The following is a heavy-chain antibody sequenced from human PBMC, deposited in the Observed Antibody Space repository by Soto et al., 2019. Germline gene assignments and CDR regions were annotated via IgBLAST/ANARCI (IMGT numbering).Heavy chain of an antibody. J-gene: IGHJ5*02. CDR3: ARRDVYYYDSSGYSWFDP. Sequence: PSETLSLTCTVSGGSISSSSYYWGWIRQPPGKGLEWIGSIYYSGSTYYNPSLKSRVTISVDTSKNQFSLKLSSVTAADTAVYYCARRDVYYYDSSGYSWFDPWGQGTLVTVSS. CDR1: GGSISSSSYY. V-gene: IGHV4-39*01. CDR2: IYYSGST. D-gene: IGHD3-22*01.